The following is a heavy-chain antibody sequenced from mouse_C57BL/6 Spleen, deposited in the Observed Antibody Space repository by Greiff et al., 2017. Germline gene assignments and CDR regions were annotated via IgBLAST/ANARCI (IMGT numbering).Heavy chain of an antibody. J-gene: IGHJ2*01. D-gene: IGHD4-1*01. CDR2: IRNKANNHAT. CDR1: GFTFSDAW. V-gene: IGHV6-6*01. CDR3: TRLTGTRGSYYFDY. Sequence: EVKVEESGGGLVQPGGSMKLSCAASGFTFSDAWMDWVRQSPEKGLEWVAEIRNKANNHATYYAESVKGRFTISRDDSKSSVYLQMNSLRAEDTGIYYCTRLTGTRGSYYFDYWGQGTTRTVSS.